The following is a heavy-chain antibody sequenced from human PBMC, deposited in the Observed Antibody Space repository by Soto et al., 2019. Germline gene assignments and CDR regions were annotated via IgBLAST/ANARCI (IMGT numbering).Heavy chain of an antibody. D-gene: IGHD3-10*01. CDR2: MYSSGST. J-gene: IGHJ6*04. V-gene: IGHV4-31*03. Sequence: QVQLQESGPGLVKPSQTLSLTCTVSGVPISSGGYYWSWIRQHPGKGLEWIGYMYSSGSTYFNPSLKSRVTISLETSKNQISLKVSSVTAADTAVYFCARDLWFGELSGGYYYYGMDVWGKGTTVTVTS. CDR1: GVPISSGGYY. CDR3: ARDLWFGELSGGYYYYGMDV.